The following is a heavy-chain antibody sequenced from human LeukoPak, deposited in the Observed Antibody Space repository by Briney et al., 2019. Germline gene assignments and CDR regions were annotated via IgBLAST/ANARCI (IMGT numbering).Heavy chain of an antibody. J-gene: IGHJ5*02. Sequence: ASVKVSRKASGGTFSSYAISWVRQAPGQGLEWMGIINPSDRSTYYAQKFQGRVTMTRDTSTSTIYMELSSLRSEDTAVYYCARALYCSRGNCLWEFDPWGQGTLVTVSS. D-gene: IGHD2-15*01. CDR1: GGTFSSYA. V-gene: IGHV1-46*01. CDR3: ARALYCSRGNCLWEFDP. CDR2: INPSDRST.